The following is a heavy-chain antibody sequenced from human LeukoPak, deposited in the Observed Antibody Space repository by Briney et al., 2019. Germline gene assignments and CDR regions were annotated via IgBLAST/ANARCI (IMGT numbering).Heavy chain of an antibody. Sequence: PSETLSLTCAVYGGSFSGYYWSWIRQPPGKGLEWIGEINHRGSANYNPSLKSRVTISVDTSKNQFSLKLSSVTAADTAVYYCARGGNVGLTYWGQGTLVTVSS. CDR2: INHRGSA. D-gene: IGHD1-26*01. J-gene: IGHJ4*02. CDR1: GGSFSGYY. V-gene: IGHV4-34*01. CDR3: ARGGNVGLTY.